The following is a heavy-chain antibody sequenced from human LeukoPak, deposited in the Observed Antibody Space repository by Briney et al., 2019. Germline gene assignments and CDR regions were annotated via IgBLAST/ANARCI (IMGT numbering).Heavy chain of an antibody. CDR1: GFTFSGSA. CDR3: ARGDDAFDI. J-gene: IGHJ3*02. CDR2: ISSGSFTI. Sequence: GGSLRLSCAASGFTFSGSAMNWVRQAPGKGLEWVSFISSGSFTIYYADSVKGRFTISRDNAKNSLYLQMNSLRAEDTAVYYCARGDDAFDIWGQGTMVTVSS. V-gene: IGHV3-48*04.